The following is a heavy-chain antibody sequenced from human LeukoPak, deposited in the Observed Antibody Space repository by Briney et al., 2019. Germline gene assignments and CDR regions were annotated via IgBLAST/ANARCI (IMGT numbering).Heavy chain of an antibody. J-gene: IGHJ4*02. Sequence: ASVKVSCTASGYTFNGYYIHWVRQAPGQGLEWMGWINPNSGGTSNAQKFQGWVTMTSDTSITTAYMELSRLTSDDTAVYFCARARGTSFTMVRGVTGFDQWGQGTLVTVSS. V-gene: IGHV1-2*04. CDR2: INPNSGGT. CDR1: GYTFNGYY. D-gene: IGHD3-10*01. CDR3: ARARGTSFTMVRGVTGFDQ.